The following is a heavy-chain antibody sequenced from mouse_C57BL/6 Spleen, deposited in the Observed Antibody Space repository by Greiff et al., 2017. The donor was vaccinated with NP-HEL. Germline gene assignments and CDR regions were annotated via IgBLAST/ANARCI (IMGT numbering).Heavy chain of an antibody. CDR3: AREGFYYGSPYAMDY. D-gene: IGHD1-1*01. J-gene: IGHJ4*01. CDR1: GYSITSGYY. V-gene: IGHV3-6*01. Sequence: ESGPGLVKPSQSLSLTCSVTGYSITSGYYWNWIRQFPGNKLEWMGYISYDGSNNYNPSLKNRISITRDTSKNQFFLKLNSVTTEDTATYYCAREGFYYGSPYAMDYWGQGTSVTVSS. CDR2: ISYDGSN.